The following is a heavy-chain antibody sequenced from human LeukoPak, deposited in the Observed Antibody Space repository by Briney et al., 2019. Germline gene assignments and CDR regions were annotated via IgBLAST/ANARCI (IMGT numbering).Heavy chain of an antibody. Sequence: TGGSLRLSCAASGFTFRDHYIDWVRQAPGKGLEWVGRSRDKGNSYSTAYAASVRGRFTISRDDSKNSVYLQMNSLKIEDTAVYYCTRLGIEPQDLDNWGQGTLVTVSS. J-gene: IGHJ4*02. CDR1: GFTFRDHY. V-gene: IGHV3-72*01. D-gene: IGHD1-14*01. CDR3: TRLGIEPQDLDN. CDR2: SRDKGNSYST.